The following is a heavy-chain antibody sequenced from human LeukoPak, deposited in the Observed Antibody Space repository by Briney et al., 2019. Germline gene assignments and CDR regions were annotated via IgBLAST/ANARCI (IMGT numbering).Heavy chain of an antibody. CDR1: GFTFSHSA. V-gene: IGHV3-23*01. Sequence: GGSLRLSCAASGFTFSHSAMSWVRQAPGKGLEWISTISGSGSDTNYADSVRGRLIISRDNSKTTLYLQMNSLRADDTAVYYCAKGGRYCSGGNCYFFDYWGQGTLVTVSS. J-gene: IGHJ4*02. CDR2: ISGSGSDT. CDR3: AKGGRYCSGGNCYFFDY. D-gene: IGHD2-15*01.